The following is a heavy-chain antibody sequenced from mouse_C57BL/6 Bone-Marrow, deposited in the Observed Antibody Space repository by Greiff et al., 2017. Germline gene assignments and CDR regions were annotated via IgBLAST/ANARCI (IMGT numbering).Heavy chain of an antibody. CDR2: ISDGGSYT. CDR3: ARATY. V-gene: IGHV5-4*03. J-gene: IGHJ3*01. Sequence: EVKVVESGGGLVKPGGSLKLSCAASGFTFSSYAMSWVRQTPEKRLEWVATISDGGSYTYYPDNVKGRFTISRDNAKNNLYLQMSHLKSEDTAMYYCARATYRGQGTLVTVSA. CDR1: GFTFSSYA.